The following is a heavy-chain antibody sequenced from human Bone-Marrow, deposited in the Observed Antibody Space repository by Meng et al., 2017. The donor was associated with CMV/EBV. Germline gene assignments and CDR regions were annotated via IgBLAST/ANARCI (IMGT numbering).Heavy chain of an antibody. Sequence: SVKVSCKASGGTFSSYAISWVRQAPGQGLEWMGGIIPIFGTANYAQKFQGRVTITTDESTSTAYMELSSLRSEDTAVYYCARDADCSSTSCYGAVGYWGQGTLVTVSS. D-gene: IGHD2-2*01. CDR2: IIPIFGTA. CDR3: ARDADCSSTSCYGAVGY. CDR1: GGTFSSYA. J-gene: IGHJ4*02. V-gene: IGHV1-69*05.